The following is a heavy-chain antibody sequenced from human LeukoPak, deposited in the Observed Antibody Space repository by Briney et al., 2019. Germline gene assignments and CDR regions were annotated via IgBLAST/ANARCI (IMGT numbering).Heavy chain of an antibody. J-gene: IGHJ4*02. CDR1: GYSFTSYW. V-gene: IGHV5-10-1*01. Sequence: PGESLKISCKGSGYSFTSYWITWVSQMPGKGLEWMGRIDPSESYTNYSPSFQGHVTISADKSITTAYLQWSSLKASDTAMYYCARLEGGVIVDYWGQGTLVTVSS. CDR3: ARLEGGVIVDY. CDR2: IDPSESYT. D-gene: IGHD3-16*02.